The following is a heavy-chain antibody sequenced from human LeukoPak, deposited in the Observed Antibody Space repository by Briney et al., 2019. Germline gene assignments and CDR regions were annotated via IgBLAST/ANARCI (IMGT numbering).Heavy chain of an antibody. D-gene: IGHD3-10*01. CDR3: ARGPDYYGSGSYSIFYYYYYMDV. CDR1: GGSISSSNW. CDR2: IYHSGST. J-gene: IGHJ6*03. Sequence: PSETLSLTCAVSGGSISSSNWWSWVRQPPGKGLEWIGEIYHSGSTNYNPSLKSRVTISVDKSKNQFSLKLSSVTAADTAVYYCARGPDYYGSGSYSIFYYYYYMDVWGKGTTVTISS. V-gene: IGHV4-4*02.